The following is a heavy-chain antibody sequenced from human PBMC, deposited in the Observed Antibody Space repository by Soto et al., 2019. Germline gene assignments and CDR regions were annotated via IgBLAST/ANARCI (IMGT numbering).Heavy chain of an antibody. CDR1: GGTFSSYA. Sequence: QVQLVQSGAEVKKPGSSVKVSCKASGGTFSSYAISWVRQAPGQGLEWMGGIIPISDTTNYAQKFQGRVTITADESTSTAYMELSSLGSEDTAVYYCARSQGSSTSLEIYYYYYYGMDVRGQGTTVTVSS. J-gene: IGHJ6*02. D-gene: IGHD2-2*01. CDR3: ARSQGSSTSLEIYYYYYYGMDV. V-gene: IGHV1-69*01. CDR2: IIPISDTT.